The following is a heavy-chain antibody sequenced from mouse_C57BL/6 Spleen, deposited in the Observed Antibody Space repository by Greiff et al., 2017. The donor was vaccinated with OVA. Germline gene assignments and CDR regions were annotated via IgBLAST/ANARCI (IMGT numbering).Heavy chain of an antibody. V-gene: IGHV1-64*01. CDR3: ARPYGNYDYFDY. Sequence: QVQLQQPGAELVKPGASVKLSCKASGYTFTSYWMHWVKQRPGQGLEWIGMIHPNSGSTNYNEKFKSKATLTVDKSSSTAYMQLSSLTSEDSAVYDCARPYGNYDYFDYWGQGTTLTVSS. CDR2: IHPNSGST. CDR1: GYTFTSYW. J-gene: IGHJ2*01. D-gene: IGHD2-1*01.